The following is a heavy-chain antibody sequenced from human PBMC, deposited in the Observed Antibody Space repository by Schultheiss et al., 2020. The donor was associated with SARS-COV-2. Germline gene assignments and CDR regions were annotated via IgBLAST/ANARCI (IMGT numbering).Heavy chain of an antibody. Sequence: GESLKISCAASGFTFSSYDMHWVRQATGKGLEWVSAIGTAGDTYYPGSVKGRFTISRDNAKNSLYLQMNSLRAEDTAVYYCASTPGGQDYWGQGTLVTVSS. CDR2: IGTAGDT. V-gene: IGHV3-13*01. J-gene: IGHJ4*02. CDR1: GFTFSSYD. CDR3: ASTPGGQDY. D-gene: IGHD3-10*01.